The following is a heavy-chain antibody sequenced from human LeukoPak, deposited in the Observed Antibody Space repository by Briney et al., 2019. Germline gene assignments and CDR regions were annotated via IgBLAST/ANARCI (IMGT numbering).Heavy chain of an antibody. CDR1: GFTFSSYW. CDR3: GRLAMIRGVIVDY. V-gene: IGHV3-74*01. CDR2: INNDGSNT. Sequence: GGSLRLSCAASGFTFSSYWMHWVRQAPRKGLVWVSRINNDGSNTNYADSVKGRFTISRDNAKNTLYLQMNSLRAEDTAVYYCGRLAMIRGVIVDYWGQGTLVTVSS. J-gene: IGHJ4*02. D-gene: IGHD3-10*01.